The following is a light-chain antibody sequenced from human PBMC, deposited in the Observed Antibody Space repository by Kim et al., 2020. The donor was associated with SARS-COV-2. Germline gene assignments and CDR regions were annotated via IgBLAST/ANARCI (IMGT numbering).Light chain of an antibody. V-gene: IGKV1-5*03. Sequence: DIQMTQSPSTLSASVGDRVTITCRASQSINDWLAWYQQKPGKAPKLLIYETSMLETGVPSRFSGRGSGTEFILTISRLQPDDFASYACQHYDNFGGGVNVEIK. CDR3: QHYDN. J-gene: IGKJ4*01. CDR2: ETS. CDR1: QSINDW.